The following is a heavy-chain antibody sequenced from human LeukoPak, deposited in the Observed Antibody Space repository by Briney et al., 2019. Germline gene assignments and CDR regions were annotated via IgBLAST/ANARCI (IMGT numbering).Heavy chain of an antibody. D-gene: IGHD3-22*01. CDR1: EVTFSEYY. CDR3: ARGYYDNSGYYLPFDF. Sequence: GGSLRLSCAASEVTFSEYYMSCIRHAQGKGLEWVSYIRSSSSYTNYADSVKGRFTISRDNAKNSLYLQMNSLRAEDTAVYYCARGYYDNSGYYLPFDFWGQGTLVTVSS. J-gene: IGHJ4*02. CDR2: IRSSSSYT. V-gene: IGHV3-11*06.